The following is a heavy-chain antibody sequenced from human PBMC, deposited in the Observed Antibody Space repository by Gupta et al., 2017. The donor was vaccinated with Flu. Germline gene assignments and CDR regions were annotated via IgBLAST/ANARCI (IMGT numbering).Heavy chain of an antibody. J-gene: IGHJ4*01. D-gene: IGHD6-13*01. V-gene: IGHV1-2*02. CDR3: ARGRAGFNSEVDY. Sequence: QVQLVQSGTEVKKPGASVKISCKASGYTFIDYYIHWVRQAPGQGLEWMGWINPKSGGTNYAQNFRGRVTMTWDTSLSTAYMEVPSQQSDDTAVYFCARGRAGFNSEVDYWGQGTLVTVSS. CDR2: INPKSGGT. CDR1: GYTFIDYY.